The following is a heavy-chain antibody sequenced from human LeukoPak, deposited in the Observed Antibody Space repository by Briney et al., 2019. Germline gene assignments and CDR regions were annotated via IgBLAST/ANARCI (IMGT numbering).Heavy chain of an antibody. V-gene: IGHV3-73*01. J-gene: IGHJ3*02. CDR3: SRLEDTSPIEVALDI. CDR1: GFTLSGSV. Sequence: PGGYLKLSCAGSGFTLSGSVIHWVRQAAGKGLEWVGRIRSKRNNYATAYAASVKGRFTISRDDSKNTVYLHMDSLKTEDTALYYCSRLEDTSPIEVALDIWGQGTVVTVSS. CDR2: IRSKRNNYAT. D-gene: IGHD2-2*01.